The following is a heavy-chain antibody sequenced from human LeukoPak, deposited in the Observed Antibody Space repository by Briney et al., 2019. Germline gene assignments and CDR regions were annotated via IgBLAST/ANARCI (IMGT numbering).Heavy chain of an antibody. J-gene: IGHJ5*02. CDR2: IIAGGRGAT. CDR1: GFTFDTYD. V-gene: IGHV3-23*01. D-gene: IGHD1-7*01. Sequence: GGSLRLSCTASGFTFDTYDMSWVRQAPGKGLEWVATIIAGGRGATYYADSVKGRFTLSRDRSKKTLSLQMNRLRVEDTGIYYCAELNGRINWFDPWGQGTLVTVSS. CDR3: AELNGRINWFDP.